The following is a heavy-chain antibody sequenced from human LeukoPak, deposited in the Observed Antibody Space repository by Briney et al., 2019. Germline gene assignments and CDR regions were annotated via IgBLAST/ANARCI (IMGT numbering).Heavy chain of an antibody. CDR1: GGTFSSYA. J-gene: IGHJ4*02. CDR2: IIPILGIA. V-gene: IGHV1-69*04. D-gene: IGHD5-18*01. CDR3: ARAPGYSYGPVDY. Sequence: SVKVSCKAPGGTFSSYAISWVRQAPGQGLEWMGRIIPILGIANYAQKFQGRVTITADKSTSTAYMELSSLRSEDTAVYYCARAPGYSYGPVDYCSQGTLVTVSS.